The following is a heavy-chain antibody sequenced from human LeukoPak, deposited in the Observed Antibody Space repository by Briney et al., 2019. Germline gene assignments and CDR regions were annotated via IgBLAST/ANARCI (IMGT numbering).Heavy chain of an antibody. V-gene: IGHV3-9*01. J-gene: IGHJ4*02. Sequence: GGSLRLSCAASGFTFDDYAMHWVRQAPGKGLEWVSGISWNSGSIGYADSVKGRFTISRDNAKNSLYLQMNSLRAEDTALYYCAKELVAAAGEGYFDYWGQGTLVTVSS. CDR3: AKELVAAAGEGYFDY. CDR2: ISWNSGSI. CDR1: GFTFDDYA. D-gene: IGHD6-13*01.